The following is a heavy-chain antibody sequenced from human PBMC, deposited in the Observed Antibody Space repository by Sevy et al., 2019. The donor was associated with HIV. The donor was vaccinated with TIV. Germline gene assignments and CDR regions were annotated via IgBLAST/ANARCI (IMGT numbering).Heavy chain of an antibody. V-gene: IGHV1-24*01. Sequence: ASVKVSCKVSGNTLTEVSMHWVRQAPGKGLEWMAGFDPEDGETIYAQKFEGRVTLTEDTSTDTSYMELSSLRSEDTAVYYCASSRDYYDNSSPNFDYWGQGILVTVSS. CDR1: GNTLTEVS. CDR3: ASSRDYYDNSSPNFDY. J-gene: IGHJ4*02. D-gene: IGHD3-22*01. CDR2: FDPEDGET.